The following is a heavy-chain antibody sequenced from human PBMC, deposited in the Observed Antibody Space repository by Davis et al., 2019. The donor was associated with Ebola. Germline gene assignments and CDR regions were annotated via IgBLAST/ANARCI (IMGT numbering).Heavy chain of an antibody. V-gene: IGHV1-3*01. CDR1: GYTFINYA. CDR2: INAGDGKI. Sequence: AASVKVSYKASGYTFINYAIHWVRQAPGQRLEWMGWINAGDGKIIYSENFQGRLTITRDTSATTAYMELSSLRSEDTAAYYCARGRTVTGTRGLSWFDPWGQGALVTVSS. CDR3: ARGRTVTGTRGLSWFDP. J-gene: IGHJ5*02. D-gene: IGHD6-19*01.